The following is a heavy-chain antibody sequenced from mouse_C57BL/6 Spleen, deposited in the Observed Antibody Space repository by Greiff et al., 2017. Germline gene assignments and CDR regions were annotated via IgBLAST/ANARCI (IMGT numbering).Heavy chain of an antibody. CDR1: GYAFSSYW. CDR3: ARGGLYYDYASFAY. CDR2: IYPGDGDT. V-gene: IGHV1-80*01. D-gene: IGHD2-4*01. J-gene: IGHJ3*01. Sequence: VQLQQSGAELVKPGASVKISCKASGYAFSSYWMNWVKQRPGKGLEWIGQIYPGDGDTNYNGKFKGKATLTADKSSSTAYMQLSSLTSEDSAVYFCARGGLYYDYASFAYWGQGTLVTVSA.